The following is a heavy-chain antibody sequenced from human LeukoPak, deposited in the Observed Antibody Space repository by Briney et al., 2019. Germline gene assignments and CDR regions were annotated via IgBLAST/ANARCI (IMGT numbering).Heavy chain of an antibody. V-gene: IGHV3-30*15. Sequence: GGSLRLSCAASGFTFSSYAMHWVRQAPGKGLEWVAVISYDGSNKYYADSVKGRFTISRDNSKNTLYLQMSSLRAEDTAVYYCARTRGVHSAAAGRNYFDYWGQGTLVTVSS. CDR2: ISYDGSNK. CDR3: ARTRGVHSAAAGRNYFDY. J-gene: IGHJ4*02. D-gene: IGHD6-13*01. CDR1: GFTFSSYA.